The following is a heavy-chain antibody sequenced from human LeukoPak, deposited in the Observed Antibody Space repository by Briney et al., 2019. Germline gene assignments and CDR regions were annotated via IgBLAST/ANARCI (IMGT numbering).Heavy chain of an antibody. CDR1: GISTSIYY. D-gene: IGHD4-23*01. Sequence: SETLSLTCTVSGISTSIYYWGWIRQPPGKGLEWIGSIYHSGSAYYNPSLKSRVTISVDTSKNQFSLKLNSVTVADTAIYYCARAGNDYGGKPYWYLDLWGRGTLVTVSS. CDR2: IYHSGSA. V-gene: IGHV4-39*07. CDR3: ARAGNDYGGKPYWYLDL. J-gene: IGHJ2*01.